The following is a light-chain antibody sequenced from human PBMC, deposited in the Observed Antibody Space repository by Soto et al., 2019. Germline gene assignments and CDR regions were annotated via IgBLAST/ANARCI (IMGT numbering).Light chain of an antibody. Sequence: DIQMTQSPSSLSASVGDRVTITCRASQSISSYLNWYQQKPGKAPKLLIYAASRLQSGVPSRFSCRGAVTDFTITISSLQPEDFATYYCQQSYSTPRTCGQGTKVEIK. CDR2: AAS. J-gene: IGKJ1*01. CDR3: QQSYSTPRT. CDR1: QSISSY. V-gene: IGKV1-39*01.